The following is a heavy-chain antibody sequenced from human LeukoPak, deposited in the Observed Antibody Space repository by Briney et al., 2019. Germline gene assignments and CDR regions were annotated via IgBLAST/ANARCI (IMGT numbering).Heavy chain of an antibody. Sequence: SETLSLTCTVSGDSISGHYWSWFRQPPGKELEWIGYIYYSGTTDYNPSLKSRVTISLDTSSTQFSLKLDSVTAADTAVYYCARKRHDSSGYHFDYWGQGIQVTVSS. D-gene: IGHD3-22*01. CDR3: ARKRHDSSGYHFDY. CDR2: IYYSGTT. J-gene: IGHJ4*02. CDR1: GDSISGHY. V-gene: IGHV4-59*11.